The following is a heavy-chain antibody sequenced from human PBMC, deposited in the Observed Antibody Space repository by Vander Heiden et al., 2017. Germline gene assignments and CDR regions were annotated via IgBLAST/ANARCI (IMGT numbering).Heavy chain of an antibody. CDR3: AREGDSTLGKYLEY. CDR1: GFIFSSYD. V-gene: IGHV3-33*01. CDR2: AWYDGSTK. D-gene: IGHD1-26*01. J-gene: IGHJ4*02. Sequence: VQLVESGGGVVQPGRSLRLSCAASGFIFSSYDIYWVRQAPGRGLEWVAVAWYDGSTKFYADSVKGRLTVSRDKSENTVYLQMNSLRAEDTAVYYCAREGDSTLGKYLEYWGQGTLVTVSS.